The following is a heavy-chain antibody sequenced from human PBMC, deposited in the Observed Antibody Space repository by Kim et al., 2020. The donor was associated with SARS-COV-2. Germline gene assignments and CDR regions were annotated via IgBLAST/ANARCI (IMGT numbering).Heavy chain of an antibody. V-gene: IGHV3-21*01. CDR1: GFNFSDYN. D-gene: IGHD3-10*01. CDR2: ISFGSSYI. J-gene: IGHJ3*01. Sequence: GGSLRLSCAASGFNFSDYNMNWLRQAPGKGPEWVSSISFGSSYIYYADSVRRRFTICRDNAKSSVFLQMTSLRAEDTAVYYSARAESFYSGSGTYPAFDHWGQGISLTVSA. CDR3: ARAESFYSGSGTYPAFDH.